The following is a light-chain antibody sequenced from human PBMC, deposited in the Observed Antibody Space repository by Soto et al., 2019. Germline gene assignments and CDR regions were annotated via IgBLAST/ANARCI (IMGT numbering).Light chain of an antibody. CDR1: QNIGTS. Sequence: DIQMTQSPSTLSASVGDRVTITCRASQNIGTSLAWYQQTPGKAPKLLIYATSTLQSGVPSRFSGSGSGTEFTLTISSLQAEDFATYFCQESYISPAVSFGGGTKVDIK. CDR2: ATS. V-gene: IGKV1-39*01. J-gene: IGKJ4*01. CDR3: QESYISPAVS.